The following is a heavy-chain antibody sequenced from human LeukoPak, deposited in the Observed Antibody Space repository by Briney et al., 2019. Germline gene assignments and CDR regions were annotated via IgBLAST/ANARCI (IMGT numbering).Heavy chain of an antibody. CDR2: ISSSGSTI. CDR3: ARLKFFGVVIIDY. CDR1: GFTFSSYE. J-gene: IGHJ4*02. V-gene: IGHV3-48*03. D-gene: IGHD3-3*01. Sequence: GGSLRLSCAASGFTFSSYEMNWVRQAPGKGLEWVSYISSSGSTIYYADSVKGRFTISRDNAKNSLYLQMNSLRAEDTAVYYCARLKFFGVVIIDYWGQGTLVTVSS.